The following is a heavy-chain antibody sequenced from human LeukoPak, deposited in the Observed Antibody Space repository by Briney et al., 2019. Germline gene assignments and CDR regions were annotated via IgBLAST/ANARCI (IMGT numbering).Heavy chain of an antibody. J-gene: IGHJ3*02. CDR3: ARDQRGSGWYFGAFDI. CDR1: GFTVSSNY. CDR2: IYSGGST. Sequence: GGSLRLSCAASGFTVSSNYMSWVRQAPGKGLEWVSVIYSGGSTYYADSVKGRFTISRDNSKNTLYLQMNSLRAEDTAVYYCARDQRGSGWYFGAFDIWGQGTMVTVSS. V-gene: IGHV3-66*01. D-gene: IGHD6-19*01.